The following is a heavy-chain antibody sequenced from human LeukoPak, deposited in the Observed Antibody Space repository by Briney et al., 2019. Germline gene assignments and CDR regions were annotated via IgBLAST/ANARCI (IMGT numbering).Heavy chain of an antibody. Sequence: GGSLRLSCAASGFTFSSYSMNWVRQAPGKGLEWVSCISSSSSYIYYADSVKGRFTISRDNAKSSLYLQMNSLRAEDTAVYYCARDGVEGYSYGYYYYYMDVWGKGTTVTVSS. J-gene: IGHJ6*03. CDR3: ARDGVEGYSYGYYYYYMDV. D-gene: IGHD5-18*01. CDR1: GFTFSSYS. V-gene: IGHV3-21*01. CDR2: ISSSSSYI.